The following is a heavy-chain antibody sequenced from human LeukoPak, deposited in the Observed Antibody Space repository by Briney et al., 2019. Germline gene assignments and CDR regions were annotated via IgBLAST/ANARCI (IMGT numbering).Heavy chain of an antibody. CDR2: ISSSGATV. J-gene: IGHJ4*02. CDR3: ARVSRVAGDYYYFDF. V-gene: IGHV3-48*03. Sequence: PGRSLRLSCAASGFTFSNYEMTWVRQAPGKGLEWVSYISSSGATVYYTDSVKGRFTLSRDNAKNSLYLQVNSLRAEDTAVYYCARVSRVAGDYYYFDFWGQGTLVTVSS. D-gene: IGHD6-19*01. CDR1: GFTFSNYE.